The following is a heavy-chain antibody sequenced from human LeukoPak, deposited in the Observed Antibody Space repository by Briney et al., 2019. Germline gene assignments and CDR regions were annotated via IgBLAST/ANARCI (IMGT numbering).Heavy chain of an antibody. Sequence: PSQTLSLTCTVSGGSITNGEHYWSWIRQPPGKGLEWIGYIYYSGNTYYNPSLKSRVTISVDTSKNQFSLKLSSVTAADTAVYYCARLAAYGGKRPSGYFDLWGRGTLVTVSS. V-gene: IGHV4-30-4*08. CDR3: ARLAAYGGKRPSGYFDL. CDR2: IYYSGNT. J-gene: IGHJ2*01. D-gene: IGHD4-23*01. CDR1: GGSITNGEHY.